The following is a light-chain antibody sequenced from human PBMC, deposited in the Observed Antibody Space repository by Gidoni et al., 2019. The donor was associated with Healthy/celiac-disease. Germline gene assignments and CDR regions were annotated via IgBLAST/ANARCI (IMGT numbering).Light chain of an antibody. CDR1: QSISSW. V-gene: IGKV1-5*03. CDR3: QQYNSYSCS. Sequence: RVTITCRASQSISSWLAWYQQKPGKAPKLLIYKASSLESGVPSRFSGSGSGTEFTLTISSLQPDDIATYYCQQYNSYSCSFGQGTKLEIK. J-gene: IGKJ2*04. CDR2: KAS.